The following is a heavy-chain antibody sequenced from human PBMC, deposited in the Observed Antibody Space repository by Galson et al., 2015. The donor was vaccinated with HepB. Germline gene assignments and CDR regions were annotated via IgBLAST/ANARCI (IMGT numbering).Heavy chain of an antibody. J-gene: IGHJ4*02. CDR2: TFYRSKWYS. CDR1: GDSVSSDSVA. D-gene: IGHD3-10*01. V-gene: IGHV6-1*01. Sequence: CAISGDSVSSDSVAWNWIRQSPSGGLEWLGRTFYRSKWYSDFALSVKSRMTINPDTSKNQFSLHLNSVSPEDTSVYYCARGTRTGSGSVLFDYWGQGILVAVSS. CDR3: ARGTRTGSGSVLFDY.